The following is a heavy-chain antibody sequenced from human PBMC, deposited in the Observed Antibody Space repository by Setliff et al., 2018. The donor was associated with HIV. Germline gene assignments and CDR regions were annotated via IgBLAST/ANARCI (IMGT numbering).Heavy chain of an antibody. J-gene: IGHJ2*01. CDR1: GGTFSNYA. D-gene: IGHD3-10*01. V-gene: IGHV1-69*13. Sequence: SVKVSCKASGGTFSNYAISWVRQAPGQGLEWMGGIIPIFGSTKYAQTFQGRVTITADESTSTADMELSSLRSEDTAVYYCARDDHYYDSGSYYSDWYFDLWGRGTLVTVSS. CDR2: IIPIFGST. CDR3: ARDDHYYDSGSYYSDWYFDL.